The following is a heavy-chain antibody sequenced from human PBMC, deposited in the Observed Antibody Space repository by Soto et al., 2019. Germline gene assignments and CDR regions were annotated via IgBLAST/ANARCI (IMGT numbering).Heavy chain of an antibody. J-gene: IGHJ3*02. CDR1: GFTFDDYA. V-gene: IGHV3-9*01. Sequence: GGSLRLSCAASGFTFDDYAMHWVRQAPGKGLEWVSGISWNSGSIGYADSVKGRFTISRDNAKNSLYLQMNSLRAEDTALYYCVGGNDKVVDAFDIWGQGTMVTVSS. CDR3: VGGNDKVVDAFDI. CDR2: ISWNSGSI. D-gene: IGHD1-1*01.